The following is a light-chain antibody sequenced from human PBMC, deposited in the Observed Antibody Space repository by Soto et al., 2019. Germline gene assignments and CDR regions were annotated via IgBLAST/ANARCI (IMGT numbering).Light chain of an antibody. CDR2: EVT. CDR1: SSDVGGYNY. J-gene: IGLJ1*01. Sequence: QSVLTQPASVSGSPGQSITICCTGTSSDVGGYNYVSWYQQHPGKAPKIIIYEVTNRPSGVSNRFSGSKSGNTASLTISGLQAEDDADYYCSSFTSRFTFNYIFGTGTKVTVL. V-gene: IGLV2-14*01. CDR3: SSFTSRFTFNYI.